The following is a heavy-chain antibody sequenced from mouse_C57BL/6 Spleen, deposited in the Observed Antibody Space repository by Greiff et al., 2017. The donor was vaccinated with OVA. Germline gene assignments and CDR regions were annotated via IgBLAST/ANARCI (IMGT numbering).Heavy chain of an antibody. CDR3: ARSGWLTRYFDV. CDR2: IYPGSGNT. Sequence: VKLVESGAELVRPGASVKLSCKASGYTFTDYYINWVKQRPGQGLEWIARIYPGSGNTYYNEKFKGKATLTAEKSSSTAYMQLSSLTSEDSAVYFCARSGWLTRYFDVWGTGTTVTVSS. J-gene: IGHJ1*03. D-gene: IGHD2-3*01. CDR1: GYTFTDYY. V-gene: IGHV1-76*01.